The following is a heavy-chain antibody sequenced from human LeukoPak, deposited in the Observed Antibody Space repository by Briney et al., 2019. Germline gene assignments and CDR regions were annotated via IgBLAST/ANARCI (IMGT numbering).Heavy chain of an antibody. CDR2: INPNSGGT. J-gene: IGHJ5*02. CDR1: GYTFTGYY. D-gene: IGHD6-19*01. CDR3: ARDLWIAVAGMNWFDP. V-gene: IGHV1-2*02. Sequence: ASVKVSCKASGYTFTGYYMHWVRQAPGQGLEWMGWINPNSGGTNYAQKLQGRVTMTTDTSTSTAYMELRSLRSDDTAVYYCARDLWIAVAGMNWFDPWGQGTLVTVSS.